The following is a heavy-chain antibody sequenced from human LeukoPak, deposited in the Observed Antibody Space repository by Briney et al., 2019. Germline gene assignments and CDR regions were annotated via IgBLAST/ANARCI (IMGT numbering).Heavy chain of an antibody. CDR3: AREGLAPPSDGYSGYDSFHSYYYYGMDV. V-gene: IGHV1-2*02. J-gene: IGHJ6*02. CDR1: GYTFTGYY. CDR2: ISPNSGGA. D-gene: IGHD5-12*01. Sequence: ASVKVSCKASGYTFTGYYMHWVRQAPGQGVEWMGWISPNSGGAKYAQKFQGRVTMTRGTSISTAYMELSRLRSDDTAVYYCAREGLAPPSDGYSGYDSFHSYYYYGMDVWGQGTTVTVSS.